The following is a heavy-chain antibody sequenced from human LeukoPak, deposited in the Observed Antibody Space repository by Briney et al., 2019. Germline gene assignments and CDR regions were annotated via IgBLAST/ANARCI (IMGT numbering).Heavy chain of an antibody. D-gene: IGHD1-1*01. J-gene: IGHJ4*02. CDR2: IYSGGST. CDR3: ARGPAGYN. CDR1: GVTVSSNH. V-gene: IGHV3-53*01. Sequence: GGSLRLSCAASGVTVSSNHMSWVRQAPGKGLEWVSVIYSGGSTDYADSVKGRFTISRDNLKNTLYLQMNTLTAEDTAVYYCARGPAGYNWGQGTLVTVSS.